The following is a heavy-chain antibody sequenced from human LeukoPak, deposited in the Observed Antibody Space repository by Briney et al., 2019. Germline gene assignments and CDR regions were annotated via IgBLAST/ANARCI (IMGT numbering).Heavy chain of an antibody. Sequence: GGSLRLSCAASGFTFDDYGMSWVRQAPGKGLVWVSRINSDGSSTTYADSVKGRFTISRDNAKNTLYLQMNSLRAEDTAMYYCARVFSGWYFYFDSWGQGTLVTVSS. CDR2: INSDGSST. CDR1: GFTFDDYG. J-gene: IGHJ4*02. D-gene: IGHD6-19*01. CDR3: ARVFSGWYFYFDS. V-gene: IGHV3-74*01.